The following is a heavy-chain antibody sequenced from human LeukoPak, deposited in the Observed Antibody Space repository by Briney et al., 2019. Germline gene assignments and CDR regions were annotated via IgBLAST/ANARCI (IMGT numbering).Heavy chain of an antibody. D-gene: IGHD2-2*01. CDR3: AKGQLPAAFDY. CDR2: IYSGGST. CDR1: GFTVSSNY. V-gene: IGHV3-53*01. J-gene: IGHJ4*02. Sequence: GGSLRLSCAASGFTVSSNYMSWVRQAPGKGLEWVSVIYSGGSTYYADSVKGRFTISRDNSKNTLYLQMNSLRAEDTAVYYCAKGQLPAAFDYWGQGTLVTVSS.